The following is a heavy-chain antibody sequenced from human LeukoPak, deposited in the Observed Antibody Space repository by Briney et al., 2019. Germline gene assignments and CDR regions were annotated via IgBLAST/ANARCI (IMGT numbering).Heavy chain of an antibody. Sequence: GGSLRLSCAASGFTFSSYSMNWVRQAPGKGLEWVAVISYDGNYKYYADSVKGRFTISRDNSKNTLHLQMISLRAEDTAVYYCAKDLGGSGDFWSGYYDYYFYGMDVWGQGTTVTVSS. D-gene: IGHD3-3*01. J-gene: IGHJ6*02. CDR2: ISYDGNYK. CDR3: AKDLGGSGDFWSGYYDYYFYGMDV. CDR1: GFTFSSYS. V-gene: IGHV3-30*18.